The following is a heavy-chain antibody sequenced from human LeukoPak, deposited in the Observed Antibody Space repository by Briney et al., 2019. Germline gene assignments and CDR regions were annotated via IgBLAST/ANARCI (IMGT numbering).Heavy chain of an antibody. J-gene: IGHJ4*02. D-gene: IGHD3-16*01. CDR2: IHYSGST. Sequence: SETLSLTCTVSGGSMTHYYWSWIRQPPGKELECIGYIHYSGSTNYNPSLKSRVTISIDTSKNQFSLKLNSVTAADTAVYYCARRGLNRQNFDYWGQGTLVTVSS. CDR1: GGSMTHYY. CDR3: ARRGLNRQNFDY. V-gene: IGHV4-59*08.